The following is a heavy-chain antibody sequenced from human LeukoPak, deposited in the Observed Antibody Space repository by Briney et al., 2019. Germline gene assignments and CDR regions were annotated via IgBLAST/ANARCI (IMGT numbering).Heavy chain of an antibody. Sequence: SETLSLTCTVSGGSISGSRYYWGWIRQPPGRGLEWIGRISYGGNTFYNPSLNSRVTISIDTSKNQFSLQLNSVTPEDTAVYYCASGLLHYYYYGMDVWGQGTTVTVSS. V-gene: IGHV4-39*01. J-gene: IGHJ6*02. CDR3: ASGLLHYYYYGMDV. CDR1: GGSISGSRYY. CDR2: ISYGGNT. D-gene: IGHD2-15*01.